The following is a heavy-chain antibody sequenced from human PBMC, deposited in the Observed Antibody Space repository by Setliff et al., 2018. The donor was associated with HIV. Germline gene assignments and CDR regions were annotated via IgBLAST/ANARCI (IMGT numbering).Heavy chain of an antibody. D-gene: IGHD4-17*01. Sequence: SETLSLTCAVSGYSISNTGHYWGWIRQPPGKGLGWIGSIYHTGDTYDNPSLKNRVTISRDTSKDRFSLNLRSVTAADTAIYYCARHKTHDYDGNSVYFDFWGQGILVTVSS. V-gene: IGHV4-38-2*01. CDR2: IYHTGDT. CDR1: GYSISNTGHY. CDR3: ARHKTHDYDGNSVYFDF. J-gene: IGHJ4*02.